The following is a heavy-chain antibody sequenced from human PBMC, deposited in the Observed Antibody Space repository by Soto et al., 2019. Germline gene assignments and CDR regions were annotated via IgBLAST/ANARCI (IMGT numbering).Heavy chain of an antibody. J-gene: IGHJ3*01. CDR3: ARFYGLDAFDF. CDR2: IFYSGST. Sequence: QVQLQESGPGLVKPSETLSLTCTVSGGSISSYYWSWIRQPPGKGLEWIGYIFYSGSTNYNPSLKRRVTISVDTPKNQFSRKLNSVTAADTAVYYCARFYGLDAFDFWGHGTMVTVSS. V-gene: IGHV4-59*08. CDR1: GGSISSYY. D-gene: IGHD3-16*01.